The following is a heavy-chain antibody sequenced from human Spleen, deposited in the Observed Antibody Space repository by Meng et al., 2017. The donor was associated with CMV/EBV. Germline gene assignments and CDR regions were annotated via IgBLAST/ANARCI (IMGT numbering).Heavy chain of an antibody. V-gene: IGHV3-30-3*01. Sequence: GGSLRLSCVASRFTFSPYTMHWVRQAPGKGLEWVAVISYDGSNKSYADSVKGRFTISRDNSKNTLYLQMNSLRAEDTAVYYCARGLAAAGTWGQGTLVTVSS. CDR2: ISYDGSNK. J-gene: IGHJ5*02. CDR1: RFTFSPYT. D-gene: IGHD6-13*01. CDR3: ARGLAAAGT.